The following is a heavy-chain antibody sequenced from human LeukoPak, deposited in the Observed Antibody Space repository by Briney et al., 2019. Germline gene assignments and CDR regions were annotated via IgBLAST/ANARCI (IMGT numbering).Heavy chain of an antibody. CDR1: GGSISSYY. J-gene: IGHJ4*02. CDR3: ASEGAPYYYGSGSHRFDY. V-gene: IGHV4-4*07. CDR2: IYTSGST. D-gene: IGHD3-10*01. Sequence: SETLSLTCTVSGGSISSYYWSWIRQPAGKGLEWLGRIYTSGSTNYNPSLKSRVTMSVDTSKNQFSLKLSSVTAADTAVYYCASEGAPYYYGSGSHRFDYWGQGTLVTVSS.